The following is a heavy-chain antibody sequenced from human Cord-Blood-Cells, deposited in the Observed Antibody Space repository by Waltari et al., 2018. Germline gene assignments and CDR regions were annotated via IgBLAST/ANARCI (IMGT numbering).Heavy chain of an antibody. V-gene: IGHV4-34*01. CDR2: INHSGST. J-gene: IGHJ4*02. CDR3: ARSSSIAARGWDY. D-gene: IGHD6-6*01. Sequence: QVQLQQWGAGLLKPSETLSLPCAVYGGSFSGYYWSLIRQPPGKGLEWIGEINHSGSTNYNPSLKSQVTISVDTSKNQFSLKLSSVTAADTAVYYCARSSSIAARGWDYWGQGTLVTVSS. CDR1: GGSFSGYY.